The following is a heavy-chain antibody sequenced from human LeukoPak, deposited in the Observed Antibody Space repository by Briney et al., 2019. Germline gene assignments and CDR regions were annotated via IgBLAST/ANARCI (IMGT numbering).Heavy chain of an antibody. Sequence: GGSLRLSCAASGFTFSDHYTDWIRQAPGKGLEWVSVIYSGGSTYYADSVKGRFTISRDNSKNTLYLQMNSLRAEDTAVYYCARDLRGPYYYGMDVWGQGTTVTVSS. CDR3: ARDLRGPYYYGMDV. D-gene: IGHD3-10*01. CDR1: GFTFSDHY. J-gene: IGHJ6*02. V-gene: IGHV3-53*01. CDR2: IYSGGST.